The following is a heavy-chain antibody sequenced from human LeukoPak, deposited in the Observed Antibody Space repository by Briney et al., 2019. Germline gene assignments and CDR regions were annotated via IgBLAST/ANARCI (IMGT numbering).Heavy chain of an antibody. CDR3: ARYLAGHSSSWSDDY. Sequence: SETLSLTCAVYGGSFSGYYWSWIRQPPGKGLEWIGEINHSGSTNYNPSLKSRVTISVDTSKNQFSLKLSSVTAADTAVYYCARYLAGHSSSWSDDYWGQGTLVTVSS. CDR2: INHSGST. D-gene: IGHD6-13*01. CDR1: GGSFSGYY. J-gene: IGHJ4*02. V-gene: IGHV4-34*01.